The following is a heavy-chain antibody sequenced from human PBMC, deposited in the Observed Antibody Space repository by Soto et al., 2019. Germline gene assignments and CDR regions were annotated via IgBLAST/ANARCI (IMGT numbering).Heavy chain of an antibody. V-gene: IGHV3-23*01. Sequence: EVQLLESGGGLTQPGGSLRLSCAASGFIFSDYAMYWVRQAPGKGLEWVSVISGSDGTTYYADSVRGRFTMSRDNSRNTIYLQMMSLRAEDTAVYYCVRGDDRVDWGQGTLVTVSS. J-gene: IGHJ4*02. CDR2: ISGSDGTT. CDR1: GFIFSDYA. D-gene: IGHD2-21*02. CDR3: VRGDDRVD.